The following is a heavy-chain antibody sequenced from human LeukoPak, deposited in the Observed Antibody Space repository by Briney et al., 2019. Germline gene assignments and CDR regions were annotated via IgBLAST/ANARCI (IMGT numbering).Heavy chain of an antibody. CDR2: IYYSGNT. J-gene: IGHJ4*02. CDR1: GVSVSGYY. CDR3: ARSEYSAYDSNFDY. D-gene: IGHD5-12*01. Sequence: PSETLSLTCTVSGVSVSGYYWSWIRQPPGKGLEWIGYIYYSGNTNYNPSLKSRVAISIDTSKNQFSLKLSSVTAADTAVYYCARSEYSAYDSNFDYWGQGTLVTVSS. V-gene: IGHV4-59*02.